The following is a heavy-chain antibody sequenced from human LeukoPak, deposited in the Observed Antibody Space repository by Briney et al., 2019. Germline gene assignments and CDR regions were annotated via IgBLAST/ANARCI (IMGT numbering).Heavy chain of an antibody. CDR1: GGSISSSSYY. V-gene: IGHV4-39*07. Sequence: KPSETLSLTCTVSGGSISSSSYYWGWIRQPPGKGLEWIGRIYTSGSTNYNPSLKSRVTMSVDTSKNQFSLEVTSVTAADTAVYYCAREYCRSTSCYTGPSFDYWGQGILVTVSS. CDR3: AREYCRSTSCYTGPSFDY. CDR2: IYTSGST. J-gene: IGHJ4*02. D-gene: IGHD2-2*02.